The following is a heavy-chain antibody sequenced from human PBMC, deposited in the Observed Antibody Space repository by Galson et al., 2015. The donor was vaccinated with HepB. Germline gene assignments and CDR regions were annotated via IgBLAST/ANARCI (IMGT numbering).Heavy chain of an antibody. CDR1: GYTFTGYY. Sequence: SVKVSCKASGYTFTGYYMHWVRQAPGQGLEWMGWINPNSGGTNYAQKFQGWVTMTRDTSISTAYMELSRLRSDDTAVYHCARAGVGAPRIHPPASGFDPWGQGTLVTVSS. D-gene: IGHD1-26*01. V-gene: IGHV1-2*04. CDR3: ARAGVGAPRIHPPASGFDP. J-gene: IGHJ5*02. CDR2: INPNSGGT.